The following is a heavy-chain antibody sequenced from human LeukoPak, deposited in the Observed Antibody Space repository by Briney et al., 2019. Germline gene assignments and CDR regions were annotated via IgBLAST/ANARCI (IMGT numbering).Heavy chain of an antibody. Sequence: SETLSLTCSVTGCPISNYYWRWLRQPPGKGLEWIGYIHYSGITKYNPSVKSRVTISLDTTKNQFSLKLCSVNAPDTAAYFCAVHGNYYFPLYYWVQGTLVTVSS. J-gene: IGHJ4*02. CDR3: AVHGNYYFPLYY. D-gene: IGHD3-10*01. CDR1: GCPISNYY. V-gene: IGHV4-59*08. CDR2: IHYSGIT.